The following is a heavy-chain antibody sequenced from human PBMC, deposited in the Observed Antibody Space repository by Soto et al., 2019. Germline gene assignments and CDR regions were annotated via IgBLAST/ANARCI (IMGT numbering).Heavy chain of an antibody. CDR3: AREGGYCSGGSCFDY. CDR2: INPNSGDT. V-gene: IGHV1-2*04. Sequence: QVQLVQSGAEVKKXXASVKVSCKTSGDTFIGYYXXWVRQAPXQGLEWMGWINPNSGDTKYAQKFQGWVTMTRDTSVSTAYMELSRLKSDDTAVYYCAREGGYCSGGSCFDYWGQGTLVTVSS. CDR1: GDTFIGYY. D-gene: IGHD2-15*01. J-gene: IGHJ4*02.